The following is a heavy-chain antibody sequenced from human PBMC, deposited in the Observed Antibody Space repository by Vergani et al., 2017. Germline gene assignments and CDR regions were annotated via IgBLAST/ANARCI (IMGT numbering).Heavy chain of an antibody. Sequence: QVQLEESGPGLVKPSETLSLTCTVSGGSFNTYYWSWIRQPAGKGLEWIGRVYTSGMTNYNPSLKSRVTILVDRSKSQLSLKLTSVTAGDTAVYFCARELSYYYGSGSDDYNPYYYEGMDVWVPGTTVTVSS. V-gene: IGHV4-4*07. CDR2: VYTSGMT. CDR3: ARELSYYYGSGSDDYNPYYYEGMDV. D-gene: IGHD3-10*01. CDR1: GGSFNTYY. J-gene: IGHJ6*02.